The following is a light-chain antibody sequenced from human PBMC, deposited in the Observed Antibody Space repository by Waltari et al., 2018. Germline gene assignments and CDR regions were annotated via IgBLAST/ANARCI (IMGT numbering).Light chain of an antibody. CDR1: SGNIASNY. CDR3: QSYDSNIQGV. V-gene: IGLV6-57*04. CDR2: EDD. J-gene: IGLJ3*02. Sequence: NFMLTQPHSVSGSPGKTVTISCTRSSGNIASNYVQWYQKRPGRAPTTVIFEDDQRPSGVPDRFSGSIDSTSNSASLSISGLKTEDEADYYCQSYDSNIQGVFGGGTKLTVL.